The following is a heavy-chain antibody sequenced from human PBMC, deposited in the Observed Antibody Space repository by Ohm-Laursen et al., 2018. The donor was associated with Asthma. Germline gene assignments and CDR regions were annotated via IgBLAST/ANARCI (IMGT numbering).Heavy chain of an antibody. Sequence: ASVKVSCKASGYTFTSYDINWARQATGQGLEWMGWMNPNSGNTGYAQKFQGRVTMTRNASISTAYMELSSLRSEDTAVCYCALSYYDSSGRYYYYGMDVWGQGTTVTVSS. CDR1: GYTFTSYD. V-gene: IGHV1-8*01. CDR3: ALSYYDSSGRYYYYGMDV. J-gene: IGHJ6*02. CDR2: MNPNSGNT. D-gene: IGHD3-22*01.